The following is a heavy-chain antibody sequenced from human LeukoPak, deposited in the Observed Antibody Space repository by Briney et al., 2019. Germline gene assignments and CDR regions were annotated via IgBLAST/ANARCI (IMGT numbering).Heavy chain of an antibody. CDR3: ATSGGTLGPTNYFAY. J-gene: IGHJ4*02. D-gene: IGHD3-16*01. Sequence: SETLSLTCTVSGGSISSSSYYWSWIRQPPGKGLEWIGEINHSGSTNYNPSLKSRVTISVDTSKNQFSLKLSSVTAADTAVYCCATSGGTLGPTNYFAYWGQGTLVTVSS. V-gene: IGHV4-39*07. CDR1: GGSISSSSYY. CDR2: INHSGST.